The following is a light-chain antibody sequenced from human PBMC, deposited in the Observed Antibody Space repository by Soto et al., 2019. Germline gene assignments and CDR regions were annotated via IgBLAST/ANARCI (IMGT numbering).Light chain of an antibody. J-gene: IGLJ1*01. CDR3: SSYTRSDTFPYV. Sequence: QSALTQPASVSGSPGQSITISCTGTSSDVGYYNYVSWYQQHPGKAPKLMIYEVSNRPSGVSTRFFGSKSGNTASLTISGLQAEDEADYFCSSYTRSDTFPYVFGSGTKVTVL. V-gene: IGLV2-14*01. CDR1: SSDVGYYNY. CDR2: EVS.